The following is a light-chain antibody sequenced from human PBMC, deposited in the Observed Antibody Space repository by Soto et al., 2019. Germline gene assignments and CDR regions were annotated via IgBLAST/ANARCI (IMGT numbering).Light chain of an antibody. CDR1: RSISSRY. CDR2: GAS. J-gene: IGKJ2*01. V-gene: IGKV3-20*01. Sequence: ESVLTQSPGTLFLSPGERATLSCRASRSISSRYLAWYQQKPGQAPRLLIYGASSRDTGIPDRFSGSGSGSDFTLTISRLEPDAFAVYDCQQYCYSPYTFGQGTKLEIK. CDR3: QQYCYSPYT.